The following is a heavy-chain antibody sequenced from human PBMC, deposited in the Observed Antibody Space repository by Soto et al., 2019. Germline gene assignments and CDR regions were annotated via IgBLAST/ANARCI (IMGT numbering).Heavy chain of an antibody. CDR2: TNNSGHYT. CDR1: RLRFSDHT. V-gene: IGHV3-23*01. CDR3: AKDPNGDYVGGFEC. Sequence: RGSLILSCTTSRLRFSDHTMSWVGQAPGKGLEWVSDTNNSGHYTYYADSVKGRFTISRDMSKNTLSLQMNSLRAEDTAVYFCAKDPNGDYVGGFECWGQGTMVTVSS. J-gene: IGHJ3*01. D-gene: IGHD4-17*01.